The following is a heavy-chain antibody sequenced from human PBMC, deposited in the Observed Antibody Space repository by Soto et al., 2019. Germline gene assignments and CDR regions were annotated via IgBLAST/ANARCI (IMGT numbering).Heavy chain of an antibody. Sequence: SETLSLTCTVSGGSISSSSYYWGWIRQPPGKGLEWIGSIYYSGSTYYNQSLKSRVTISVDTSKNQISMKLSSVTAANTAVYYCAGDYYDSSGYSYGMDVWGQGTTVT. D-gene: IGHD3-22*01. CDR3: AGDYYDSSGYSYGMDV. CDR1: GGSISSSSYY. CDR2: IYYSGST. V-gene: IGHV4-39*02. J-gene: IGHJ6*02.